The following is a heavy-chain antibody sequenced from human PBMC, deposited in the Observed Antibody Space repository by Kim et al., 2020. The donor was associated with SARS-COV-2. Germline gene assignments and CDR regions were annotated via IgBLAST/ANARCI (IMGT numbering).Heavy chain of an antibody. V-gene: IGHV4-31*03. Sequence: SETLSLTCTVSGGSISSGGYYWSWIRQHPGKGLEWIGYIYYSGSTYSNPSLKSRVTISVDTSRNQFSLKLSSVTAAATAVYYCAGGTPGYGGTSVDYWGQGTLVTVSS. D-gene: IGHD4-17*01. J-gene: IGHJ4*02. CDR2: IYYSGST. CDR1: GGSISSGGYY. CDR3: AGGTPGYGGTSVDY.